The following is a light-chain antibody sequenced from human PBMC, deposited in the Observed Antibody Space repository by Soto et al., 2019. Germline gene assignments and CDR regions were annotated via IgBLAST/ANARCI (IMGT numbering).Light chain of an antibody. Sequence: QSVLTQPASVSGSPGQSITISCTGTSSDVGGYNYVSWYQQHPGKAPKLMIYEVNFRPSGVSNRFSGSKSANTASLTISGLQAEDEADYYCSSYTTINTLIFGGGTQLTVL. CDR3: SSYTTINTLI. V-gene: IGLV2-14*01. J-gene: IGLJ2*01. CDR1: SSDVGGYNY. CDR2: EVN.